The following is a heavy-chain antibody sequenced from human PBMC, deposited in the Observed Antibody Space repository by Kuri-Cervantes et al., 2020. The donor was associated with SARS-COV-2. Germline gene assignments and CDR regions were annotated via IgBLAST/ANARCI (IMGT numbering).Heavy chain of an antibody. J-gene: IGHJ4*02. CDR2: INDSGAT. CDR1: GGSFSGYQ. CDR3: ARGVPGY. V-gene: IGHV4-34*01. Sequence: SKTLSLTCAVYGGSFSGYQWSWIRQTPGMGLEWIGQINDSGATKYNPSLKSRVIVSMDKSKNQFSLKLGSVTAADTAVYYCARGVPGYWGQGSLVTVSS. D-gene: IGHD6-6*01.